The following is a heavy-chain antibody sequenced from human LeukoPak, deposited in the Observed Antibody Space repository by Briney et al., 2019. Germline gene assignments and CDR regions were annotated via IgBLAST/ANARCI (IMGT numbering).Heavy chain of an antibody. D-gene: IGHD2-2*01. V-gene: IGHV3-33*01. CDR1: GFTFSSYG. CDR2: IWYDGSNK. Sequence: GGSLRPSCAASGFTFSSYGMHWVRQAPGKGLEWVAVIWYDGSNKYYADSVKGRFTISRDNAKNSLYLQMNSLRAEDTAVYYCATVPAARKGNYWGQGTLVTVSS. CDR3: ATVPAARKGNY. J-gene: IGHJ4*02.